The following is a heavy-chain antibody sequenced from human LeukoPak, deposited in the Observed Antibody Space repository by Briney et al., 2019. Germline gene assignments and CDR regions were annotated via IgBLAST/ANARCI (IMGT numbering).Heavy chain of an antibody. J-gene: IGHJ6*03. CDR2: IYHSGST. Sequence: SETLSLTCAVSGYSISSGYYWGWIRLPPGKGLEWIGSIYHSGSTYYNPSLKSRVTISVDTSKNQFSLKLSSVTAADTAVYYCARRGTSYYYYMDVWGKGTTVTVSS. CDR1: GYSISSGYY. V-gene: IGHV4-38-2*01. CDR3: ARRGTSYYYYMDV. D-gene: IGHD5-12*01.